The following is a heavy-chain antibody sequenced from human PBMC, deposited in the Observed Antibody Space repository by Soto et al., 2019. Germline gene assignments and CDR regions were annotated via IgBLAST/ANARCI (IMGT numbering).Heavy chain of an antibody. CDR1: GFFFSAYC. V-gene: IGHV3-7*01. CDR2: IKQDGSET. Sequence: PGGSLRLSCAASGFFFSAYCMSWVRQAPGKGLEWVASIKQDGSETYYLDSVKGRFTFSRDNAKNSLDLQMSRLRAEDTAVYYCAIGTEGFHPLSNNWFDPWGQGT. CDR3: AIGTEGFHPLSNNWFDP. J-gene: IGHJ5*02. D-gene: IGHD3-10*01.